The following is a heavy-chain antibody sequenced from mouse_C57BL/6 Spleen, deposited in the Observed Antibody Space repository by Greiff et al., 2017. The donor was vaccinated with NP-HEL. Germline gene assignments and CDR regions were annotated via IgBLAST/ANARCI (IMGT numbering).Heavy chain of an antibody. CDR3: ARDYGSSTWFAY. CDR1: GYSITSGYY. Sequence: EVQLVESGPGLVKPSQSLSLTCSVTGYSITSGYYWNWIRQFPGNKLEWMGYISYDGSNNYNPSLNNRISITRDTSKNQFFLKLNSVTTEDTATYYCARDYGSSTWFAYWGQGTLVTVSA. D-gene: IGHD1-1*01. CDR2: ISYDGSN. J-gene: IGHJ3*01. V-gene: IGHV3-6*01.